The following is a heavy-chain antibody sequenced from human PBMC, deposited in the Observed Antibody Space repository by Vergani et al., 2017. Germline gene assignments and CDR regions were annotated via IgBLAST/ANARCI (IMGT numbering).Heavy chain of an antibody. Sequence: QVQLVQSGSEVRKPGASVKVSCQVSGYSLTELTIHWVRQAPGKGLEWMGGFDPEHGEVTFAHHIQGRVTMTEDRSTDTAYMELSSLRPEDTAVYYCATVGRLWFGELWSYWGQGTLVTVSS. J-gene: IGHJ4*02. CDR3: ATVGRLWFGELWSY. CDR1: GYSLTELT. CDR2: FDPEHGEV. D-gene: IGHD3-10*01. V-gene: IGHV1-24*01.